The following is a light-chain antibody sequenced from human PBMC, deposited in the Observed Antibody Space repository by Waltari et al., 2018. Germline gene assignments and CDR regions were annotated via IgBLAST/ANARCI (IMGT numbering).Light chain of an antibody. CDR1: ESPVSSDGNTY. J-gene: IGKJ1*01. V-gene: IGKV2-30*01. CDR2: KVS. Sequence: DVVMTQSPLSLPVILGQPASISCRTRESPVSSDGNTYLIWFQQRPDQPPRRLIFKVSNRDSGVPDRFSGSGSGTDFTLRISRVEAEDVGVYYCMQGIHRPWTFGQGTKVEIK. CDR3: MQGIHRPWT.